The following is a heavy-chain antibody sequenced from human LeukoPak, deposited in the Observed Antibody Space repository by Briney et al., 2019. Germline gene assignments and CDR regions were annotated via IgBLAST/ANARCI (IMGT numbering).Heavy chain of an antibody. V-gene: IGHV4-59*01. CDR2: IYYSGST. CDR3: ARGGVSWDYYFDY. Sequence: LETLSLTRTVSGGSISSYYWSWIRQPPGKGLEWIGYIYYSGSTNYNPSLKSRVTISVDTSKNQFSLKLSSVTAADTAVYYCARGGVSWDYYFDYWGQGTLVTVSS. CDR1: GGSISSYY. J-gene: IGHJ4*02. D-gene: IGHD6-13*01.